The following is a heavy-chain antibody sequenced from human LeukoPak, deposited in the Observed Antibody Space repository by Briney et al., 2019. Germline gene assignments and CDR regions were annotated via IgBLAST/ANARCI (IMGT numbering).Heavy chain of an antibody. CDR3: ARLVQDYFDY. J-gene: IGHJ4*02. D-gene: IGHD6-6*01. Sequence: PSETLSLTCTVSGGSISSYYWSWIRQPPGKGLEWIGYIYYSGSTNYNPSLKSRVTISVDTSKNQFSLKLSSVTAADTAVYYCARLVQDYFDYWGQGTLVTVSS. V-gene: IGHV4-59*08. CDR1: GGSISSYY. CDR2: IYYSGST.